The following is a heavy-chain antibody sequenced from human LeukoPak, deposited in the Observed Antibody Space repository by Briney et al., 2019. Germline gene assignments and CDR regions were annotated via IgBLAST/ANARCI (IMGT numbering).Heavy chain of an antibody. J-gene: IGHJ4*02. Sequence: GESLKISCKGSGYSFTSYWIGWVRQMPGKGLEWMGIIYPGDSDTRYSPSFQGQVTISADKSISTAYLQWSSLKASDTAMYCCARHDGPYHYGSGSPDYWGQGTLVTVSS. D-gene: IGHD3-10*01. CDR2: IYPGDSDT. CDR3: ARHDGPYHYGSGSPDY. CDR1: GYSFTSYW. V-gene: IGHV5-51*01.